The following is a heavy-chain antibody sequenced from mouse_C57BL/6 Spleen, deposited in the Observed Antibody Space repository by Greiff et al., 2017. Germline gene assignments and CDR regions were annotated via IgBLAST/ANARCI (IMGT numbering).Heavy chain of an antibody. CDR2: ISSGGSYT. CDR1: GFTFSSYG. J-gene: IGHJ2*01. Sequence: EVMLVESGGDLVKPGGSLKLSCAASGFTFSSYGLSWVRQTPDKRLEWVATISSGGSYTYYPDSVKGRFTISRDNAKNTLYLQMSSLKSEDTAMYYCARQGAAQEGYFDYWCQGTTLTVSS. D-gene: IGHD3-2*02. V-gene: IGHV5-6*01. CDR3: ARQGAAQEGYFDY.